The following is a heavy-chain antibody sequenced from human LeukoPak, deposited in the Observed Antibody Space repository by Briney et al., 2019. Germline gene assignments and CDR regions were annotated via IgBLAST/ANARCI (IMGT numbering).Heavy chain of an antibody. D-gene: IGHD2-21*01. Sequence: GGSLRLSCAASGFTFDDYTMHWVRQAPGKGLGWVSLISWDDGSTYYADSVKGRFTISRDNSKNSLYLQMNSLRTEDTALYYCAKDDGERGFDPWGQGTLVTVSS. CDR1: GFTFDDYT. CDR3: AKDDGERGFDP. CDR2: ISWDDGST. V-gene: IGHV3-43*01. J-gene: IGHJ5*02.